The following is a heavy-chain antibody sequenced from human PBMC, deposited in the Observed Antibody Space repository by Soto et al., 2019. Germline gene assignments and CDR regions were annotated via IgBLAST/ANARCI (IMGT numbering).Heavy chain of an antibody. J-gene: IGHJ4*02. Sequence: GGSLRLSCAASGFTFSSYGIHWVRQAPGKGLEWVAVISFDGSNKYYADSVKGRFTISRDNSKNTLYLQMSRLRPEDTAAYYCAKDRGIQLWSHYFDFWGQGTLVTVSS. CDR3: AKDRGIQLWSHYFDF. CDR1: GFTFSSYG. D-gene: IGHD5-18*01. CDR2: ISFDGSNK. V-gene: IGHV3-30*18.